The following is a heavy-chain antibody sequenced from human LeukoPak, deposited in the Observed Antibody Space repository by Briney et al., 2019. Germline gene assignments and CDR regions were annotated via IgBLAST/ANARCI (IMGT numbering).Heavy chain of an antibody. Sequence: ASVKVSCKASGYTFTSYAMNWVRQAPGQGLEWMGWINTYSGRRNYPEKFEDRVTMTTDTSTSTAYMELRSLRSDDTAVYYCARDSRYDILTGLDYWGQGTLVTVSS. V-gene: IGHV1-18*01. J-gene: IGHJ4*02. D-gene: IGHD3-9*01. CDR2: INTYSGRR. CDR3: ARDSRYDILTGLDY. CDR1: GYTFTSYA.